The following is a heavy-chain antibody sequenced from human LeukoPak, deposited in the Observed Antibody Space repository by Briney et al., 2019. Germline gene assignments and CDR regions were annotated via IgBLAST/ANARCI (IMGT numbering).Heavy chain of an antibody. CDR2: IRSKANSYAT. CDR3: ASPLLESGGNVHFGL. J-gene: IGHJ2*01. CDR1: GFTFSGSA. D-gene: IGHD4-23*01. V-gene: IGHV3-73*01. Sequence: PGGSLRLSCAASGFTFSGSAMHWVRQASGKGLEWVGRIRSKANSYATAYAASVKGRFTISRDDSKNTAYLQMNSLKTEDTAVYYCASPLLESGGNVHFGLWGRGTLVTVSS.